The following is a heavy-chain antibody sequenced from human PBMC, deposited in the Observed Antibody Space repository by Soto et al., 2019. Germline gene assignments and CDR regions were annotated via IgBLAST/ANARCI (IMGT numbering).Heavy chain of an antibody. J-gene: IGHJ5*02. V-gene: IGHV1-18*04. CDR2: ISSYNGNT. CDR3: ARGPRYCSTTSCFSGVSWFDP. D-gene: IGHD2-2*01. Sequence: ASVKVSCKASGYTFTSYGISWVRQAPGQGLEWMGWISSYNGNTNYAQKVQGRVTMTTDKSTSTTYMELRSLRSDDTAVYYCARGPRYCSTTSCFSGVSWFDPWGQGTLVTVSS. CDR1: GYTFTSYG.